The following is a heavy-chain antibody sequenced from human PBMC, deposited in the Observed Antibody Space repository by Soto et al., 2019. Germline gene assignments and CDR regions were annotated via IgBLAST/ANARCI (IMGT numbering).Heavy chain of an antibody. CDR3: ARDKITGLFDY. V-gene: IGHV4-34*01. CDR1: GGSFSGYY. Sequence: SETLSLTCAVYGGSFSGYYWTWIRQPPGTGLEWNGEINHSGSTNYNPSHKRRVTISVDTSKNQFSLKLTSVTAADTAVYYCARDKITGLFDYWGQGTLVTVSS. CDR2: INHSGST. D-gene: IGHD2-8*02. J-gene: IGHJ4*02.